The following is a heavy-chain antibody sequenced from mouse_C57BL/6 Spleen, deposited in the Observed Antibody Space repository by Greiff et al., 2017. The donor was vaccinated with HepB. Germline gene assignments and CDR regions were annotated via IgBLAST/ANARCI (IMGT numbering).Heavy chain of an antibody. CDR1: GYTFTSYW. D-gene: IGHD1-1*01. CDR2: IHPNSGST. J-gene: IGHJ4*01. Sequence: QVQLQQPGAELVKPGASVKLSCKASGYTFTSYWMHWVKQRPGQGLEWIGMIHPNSGSTNYNEKFKSKATLTVDKSSSTAYIQLSSLTSEDSAVYYGAREDYYGSTYYAMDYWGQGTSVTVSS. CDR3: AREDYYGSTYYAMDY. V-gene: IGHV1-64*01.